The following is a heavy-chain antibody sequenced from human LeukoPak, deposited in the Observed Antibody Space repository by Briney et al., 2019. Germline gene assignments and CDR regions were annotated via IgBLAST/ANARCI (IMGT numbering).Heavy chain of an antibody. CDR3: ARHAESGYDRFDH. V-gene: IGHV4-59*08. CDR2: IYYSRNI. Sequence: SETLSFTCCVSGGSISSYYWSWIRQPPGKGLDWLEYIYYSRNINYKTPHKSRVTISGDTSKNQFSLKLSSVTAADTAVYYCARHAESGYDRFDHWGQGTLVTVSS. CDR1: GGSISSYY. D-gene: IGHD5-12*01. J-gene: IGHJ4*02.